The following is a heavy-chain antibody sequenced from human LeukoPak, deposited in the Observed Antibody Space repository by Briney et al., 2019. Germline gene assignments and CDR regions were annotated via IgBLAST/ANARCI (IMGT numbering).Heavy chain of an antibody. Sequence: GGSLRLSCAASGFTFSSYWMHWVRQAPGKGLVWVSRINSDGSSTSYADSVKGRFTISRDNAKNTLYLQMNSLRAEDTAVYYCARGDYYYDSSGYYGIDYWGQGTLVTVSS. D-gene: IGHD3-22*01. CDR1: GFTFSSYW. J-gene: IGHJ4*02. V-gene: IGHV3-74*01. CDR2: INSDGSST. CDR3: ARGDYYYDSSGYYGIDY.